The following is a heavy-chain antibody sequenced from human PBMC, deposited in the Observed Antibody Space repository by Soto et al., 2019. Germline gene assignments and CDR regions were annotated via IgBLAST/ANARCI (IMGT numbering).Heavy chain of an antibody. CDR3: HASGSPDY. Sequence: EVQLVESGGGLVQPGGSLRLSCAASGFAFSAYWMHWVRQAPGKGLLWVSRINSDGTTTNYADSVKGRFTISRDNAKNTLYLQMNSLRPEDTAVYYCHASGSPDYWGQGTLVTVS. D-gene: IGHD3-10*01. CDR2: INSDGTTT. J-gene: IGHJ4*02. V-gene: IGHV3-74*01. CDR1: GFAFSAYW.